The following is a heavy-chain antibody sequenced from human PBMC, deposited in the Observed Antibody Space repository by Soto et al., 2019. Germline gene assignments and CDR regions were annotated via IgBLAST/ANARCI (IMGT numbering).Heavy chain of an antibody. J-gene: IGHJ4*02. D-gene: IGHD2-15*01. CDR1: GYNFANYW. CDR2: IYPGDSDT. Sequence: PGESLKISCQGSGYNFANYWIGWVRQMPGKGLEWMGIIYPGDSDTTYNPSFQGQVTFSADKSINTAYLQWSSLEASDTAIYYCARPGFGRKGACSDFDYWGQGTQVTVSS. V-gene: IGHV5-51*01. CDR3: ARPGFGRKGACSDFDY.